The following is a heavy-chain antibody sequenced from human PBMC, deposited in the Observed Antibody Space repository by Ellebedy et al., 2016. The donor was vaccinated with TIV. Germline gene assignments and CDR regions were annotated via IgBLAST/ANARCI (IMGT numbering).Heavy chain of an antibody. Sequence: ASVKVSCKASGYTFTDYFMHWVRQASGQGPEYMGWINPNSGGTKYAQKFQGRVIMTRDTSITTAYMDLSGLTSDDTAIYYYARVDGWGQGTLVTVSS. CDR3: ARVDG. D-gene: IGHD5-24*01. V-gene: IGHV1-2*02. J-gene: IGHJ4*02. CDR2: INPNSGGT. CDR1: GYTFTDYF.